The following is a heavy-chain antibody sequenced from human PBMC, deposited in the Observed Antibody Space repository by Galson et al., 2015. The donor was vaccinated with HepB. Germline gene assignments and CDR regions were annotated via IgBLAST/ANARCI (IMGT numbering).Heavy chain of an antibody. CDR3: ARPRYSSSWADNYYYYGMDV. CDR2: ISDSGGST. Sequence: SLRLSCAASGFTFSSYAMSWVRQAPGKGLEWVSAISDSGGSTYYADSVKGRFTISRDNAKNSLYLQMNSLRAEDTAVYYCARPRYSSSWADNYYYYGMDVWGQGTTVTVSS. D-gene: IGHD6-13*01. CDR1: GFTFSSYA. V-gene: IGHV3-23*01. J-gene: IGHJ6*02.